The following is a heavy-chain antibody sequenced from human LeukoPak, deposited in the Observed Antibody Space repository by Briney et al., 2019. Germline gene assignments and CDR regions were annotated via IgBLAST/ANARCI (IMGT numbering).Heavy chain of an antibody. V-gene: IGHV1-69*04. CDR2: IIPILGIA. J-gene: IGHJ6*02. CDR3: ARASGIPKSDIVVVVATYGMDV. D-gene: IGHD2-15*01. Sequence: SVKVSCKASGGTFSSYAISWVRQAPGQGLEWMGRIIPILGIANYAQKFQGRVTITADKSTSTAYMELSSLRSEDTAVYYCARASGIPKSDIVVVVATYGMDVWGQGTTVTVSS. CDR1: GGTFSSYA.